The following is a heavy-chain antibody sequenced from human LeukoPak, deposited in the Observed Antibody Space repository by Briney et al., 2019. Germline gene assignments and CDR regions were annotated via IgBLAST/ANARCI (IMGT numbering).Heavy chain of an antibody. D-gene: IGHD2-2*01. CDR2: IKPNSGDT. CDR3: ARDEGKGDCTTTSCGWFDP. J-gene: IGHJ5*02. V-gene: IGHV1-2*06. Sequence: ASVKVSCKASGYTFTGYYMNWIRQAPGQGLEWMGRIKPNSGDTEYAQKFQGRVTMTRDLSISIAYMELSGLRSDDTAVYYCARDEGKGDCTTTSCGWFDPWGQGTLVTVSS. CDR1: GYTFTGYY.